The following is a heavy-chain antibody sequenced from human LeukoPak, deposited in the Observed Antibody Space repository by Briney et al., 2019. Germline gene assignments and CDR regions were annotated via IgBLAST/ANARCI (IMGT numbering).Heavy chain of an antibody. CDR3: AGAAYCSSTSCYGVDY. J-gene: IGHJ4*02. V-gene: IGHV4-34*01. Sequence: SETLSLTCAVYGGSFSGYYWSWIRQPPGKGLEWIGEINHSGSTNYNPSLKSRVTISVDTSKNQFSLKLSSVTAADTAVYYCAGAAYCSSTSCYGVDYWGQGTLVTVSS. CDR2: INHSGST. D-gene: IGHD2-2*01. CDR1: GGSFSGYY.